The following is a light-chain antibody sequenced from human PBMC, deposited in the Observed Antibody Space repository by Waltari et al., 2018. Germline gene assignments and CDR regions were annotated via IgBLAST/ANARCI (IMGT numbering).Light chain of an antibody. CDR1: QSISSY. CDR3: QQTYSTPGLT. V-gene: IGKV1-39*01. J-gene: IGKJ4*01. Sequence: DIQMTQSPSSLSASVGDRVTITCRASQSISSYLNWYQQKPGQAPKLLIYAASSLQSGVPSRFSGSGAGTDFALTITSLQPEDLGTYYCQQTYSTPGLTFGGGTKVAIK. CDR2: AAS.